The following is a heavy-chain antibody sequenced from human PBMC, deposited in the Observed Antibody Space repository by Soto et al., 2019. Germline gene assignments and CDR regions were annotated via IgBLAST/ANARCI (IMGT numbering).Heavy chain of an antibody. CDR3: ARGPPAMTWSGDLRYNWFDP. J-gene: IGHJ5*02. V-gene: IGHV4-39*01. Sequence: SETLSLTCTVSGGSISSSSYYRGWIRQPPGKGLEWIGSIYYSGSTYYNPSLKSRVTISVDTSKNQFSLKLSSVTAADTAVYYCARGPPAMTWSGDLRYNWFDPWGQGTLVTAPQ. D-gene: IGHD3-10*01. CDR1: GGSISSSSYY. CDR2: IYYSGST.